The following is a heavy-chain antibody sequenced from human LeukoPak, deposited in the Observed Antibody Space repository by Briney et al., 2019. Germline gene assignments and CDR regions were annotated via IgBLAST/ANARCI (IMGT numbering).Heavy chain of an antibody. Sequence: GGSLRLSCAASGFTFTNAGMDWVRQAPGKGLEWVGRIKSRPDGGTTDVAAPAKGRFPISRDDSKHTLYLHMNSLKTEDTAVYYCITVYDSVANWGRGTLVTVSS. CDR3: ITVYDSVAN. CDR2: IKSRPDGGTT. J-gene: IGHJ4*02. D-gene: IGHD5-12*01. V-gene: IGHV3-15*01. CDR1: GFTFTNAG.